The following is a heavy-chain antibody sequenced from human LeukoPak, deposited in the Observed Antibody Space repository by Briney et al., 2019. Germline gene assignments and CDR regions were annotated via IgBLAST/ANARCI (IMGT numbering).Heavy chain of an antibody. CDR3: TRNGGDSDFDD. Sequence: PSETLSLTCTVSGGSISSYYWSWIRQPPGKGLEWIGYIYYSGSTNYNPSLKSRVTISVDKSNNQFSQNLNSVTAADTAVYYCTRNGGDSDFDDWGQGTLVTVSS. CDR1: GGSISSYY. CDR2: IYYSGST. D-gene: IGHD4-23*01. V-gene: IGHV4-59*12. J-gene: IGHJ5*02.